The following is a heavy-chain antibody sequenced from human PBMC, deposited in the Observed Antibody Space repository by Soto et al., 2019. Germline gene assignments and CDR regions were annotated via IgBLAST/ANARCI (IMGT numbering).Heavy chain of an antibody. CDR1: VYTSTNHW. J-gene: IGHJ4*02. CDR3: ARHASYYVSSGYFGTY. V-gene: IGHV5-10-1*01. CDR2: INPSDSHT. Sequence: GESLKISCHGSVYTSTNHWITWVRQMPGKGLEWMGRINPSDSHTNYSPSFQGHVTMSVDKSISTAYLQWSSLKASDTAMYYCARHASYYVSSGYFGTYWGQGTLVTVSS. D-gene: IGHD3-22*01.